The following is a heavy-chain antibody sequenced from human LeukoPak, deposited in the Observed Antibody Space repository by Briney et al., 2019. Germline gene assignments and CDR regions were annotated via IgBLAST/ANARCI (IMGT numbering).Heavy chain of an antibody. CDR2: ISSSSSTI. CDR1: GFTFSSYS. J-gene: IGHJ5*02. D-gene: IGHD3-22*01. CDR3: ARDQSGYPSGYYH. V-gene: IGHV3-48*01. Sequence: GGSLRLSCAASGFTFSSYSMNWVRQAPGKGLEWVSYISSSSSTIYYADSVKGRFTISRDNSKNTLYLQMNSLRAEDTAVYYCARDQSGYPSGYYHWGQGTLVTVSS.